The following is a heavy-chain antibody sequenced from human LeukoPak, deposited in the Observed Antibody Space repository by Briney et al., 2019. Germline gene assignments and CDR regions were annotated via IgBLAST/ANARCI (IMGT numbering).Heavy chain of an antibody. Sequence: GESRKISCKGSGYSFTSYWIGWVRQMPGKGLEWMGIIHPGDSDARYIPSFQGQATISVDKSISTAYLQWSSLKASDTAMYYCAIPFDCSSTSCYDYWGQGTLVTVSS. D-gene: IGHD2-2*01. CDR1: GYSFTSYW. J-gene: IGHJ4*02. CDR2: IHPGDSDA. CDR3: AIPFDCSSTSCYDY. V-gene: IGHV5-51*01.